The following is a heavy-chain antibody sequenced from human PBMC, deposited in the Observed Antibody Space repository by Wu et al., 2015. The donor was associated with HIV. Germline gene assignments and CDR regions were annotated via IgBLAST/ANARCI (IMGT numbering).Heavy chain of an antibody. Sequence: QVQLVQSGAEVKKPGASVKVSCKASGYTFTGYYMHWVRQAPGQGLEWMGWINSNSGDTNYAQNFQGRVTMTRDTSISTAYMELTRLRSDDTAVYYCARDFSRYYYYMDVWAKGPRSPSP. CDR1: GYTFTGYY. V-gene: IGHV1-2*02. J-gene: IGHJ6*03. D-gene: IGHD2/OR15-2a*01. CDR2: INSNSGDT. CDR3: ARDFSRYYYYMDV.